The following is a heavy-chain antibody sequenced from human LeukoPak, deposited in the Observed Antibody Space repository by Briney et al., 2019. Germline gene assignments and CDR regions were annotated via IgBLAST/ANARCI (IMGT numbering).Heavy chain of an antibody. CDR1: GFTFSSYE. CDR3: ARDQEDYDILTGYYTGGGVFDY. Sequence: AGGSLRLSCAASGFTFSSYEMNWVRQAPGKGLEWVSYISSSGSTIYYADSVKGRFTISRDNAKNSLYLQMNSLRAEDTAVYYYARDQEDYDILTGYYTGGGVFDYWGQGTLVTVSS. D-gene: IGHD3-9*01. V-gene: IGHV3-48*03. CDR2: ISSSGSTI. J-gene: IGHJ4*02.